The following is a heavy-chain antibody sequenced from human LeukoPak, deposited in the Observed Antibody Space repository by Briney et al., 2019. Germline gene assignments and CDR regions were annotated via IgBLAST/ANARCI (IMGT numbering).Heavy chain of an antibody. CDR3: AKDTSIGRYCTNGVCSPFDY. CDR1: GFTFSSYA. D-gene: IGHD2-8*01. Sequence: LPGGSLRLSCAASGFTFSSYAMSWVRQAPGKGLEWVSAISGSGGSTYYADSVKGRFTISRDNSRSTLYLQMNSLRAEDTALYYCAKDTSIGRYCTNGVCSPFDYWGQGTLVTVSS. J-gene: IGHJ4*02. V-gene: IGHV3-23*01. CDR2: ISGSGGST.